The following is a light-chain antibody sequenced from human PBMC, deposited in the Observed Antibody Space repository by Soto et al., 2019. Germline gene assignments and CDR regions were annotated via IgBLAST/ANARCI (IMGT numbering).Light chain of an antibody. CDR1: SSDVGGYDY. Sequence: HSVLTQPSSVSGSPGQSIAISCTGTSSDVGGYDYVSWYQQHPGKAPKLMIYDVSNRPSGVSNRFSGSKSDNTASLTISGLQAEDEADYYCSSYTSSSTYVFGTGTKVTVL. V-gene: IGLV2-14*01. J-gene: IGLJ1*01. CDR2: DVS. CDR3: SSYTSSSTYV.